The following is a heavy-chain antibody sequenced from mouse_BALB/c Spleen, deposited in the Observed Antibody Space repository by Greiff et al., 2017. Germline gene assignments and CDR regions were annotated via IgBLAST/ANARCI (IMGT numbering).Heavy chain of an antibody. CDR2: INPGSGGT. CDR1: GYAFTNYL. V-gene: IGHV1-54*01. D-gene: IGHD2-1*01. J-gene: IGHJ3*01. Sequence: VQLVESGAELVRPGTSVKVSCKASGYAFTNYLIEWVKQRPGQGLEWIGVINPGSGGTNYNEKFKGKATLTADKSSSTAYMQLSSLTSDDSAVYFCARRGIYYGNYAWFAYWGQGTLVTVSA. CDR3: ARRGIYYGNYAWFAY.